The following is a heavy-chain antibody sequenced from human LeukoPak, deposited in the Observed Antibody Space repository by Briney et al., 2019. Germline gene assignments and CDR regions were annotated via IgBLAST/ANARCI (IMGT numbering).Heavy chain of an antibody. CDR1: GGSISSSSYY. V-gene: IGHV4-39*01. CDR3: ARRAYSSSDFDY. J-gene: IGHJ4*02. Sequence: PSETLSLTCTVSGGSISSSSYYWGWIRQPPGKGLEWIGSIYYSGSTYYNPSLKSRVTISVDTSKSQFSLKLSSVTAADTAVYYCARRAYSSSDFDYWGQGTLVTVSS. D-gene: IGHD6-13*01. CDR2: IYYSGST.